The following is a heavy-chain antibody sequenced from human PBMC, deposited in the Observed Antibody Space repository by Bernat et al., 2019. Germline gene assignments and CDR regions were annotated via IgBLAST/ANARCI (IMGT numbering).Heavy chain of an antibody. J-gene: IGHJ4*02. CDR2: IYSVGST. D-gene: IGHD6-6*01. CDR3: ARVPQQLGYCFDY. CDR1: GFTVSNNY. V-gene: IGHV3-53*02. Sequence: EVQLVETGGGLIQPGGSLRLSCAASGFTVSNNYMSWVRQAPGKGLQWVSVIYSVGSTYYAASVKGRFTISRDNSKNTLYLQMNSLRAEDTAVYYCARVPQQLGYCFDYWGQGTLVTVSS.